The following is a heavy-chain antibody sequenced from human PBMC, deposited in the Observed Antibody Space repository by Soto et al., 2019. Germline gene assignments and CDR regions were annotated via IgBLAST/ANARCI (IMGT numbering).Heavy chain of an antibody. D-gene: IGHD3-3*01. CDR2: ISSSGSTI. CDR3: ARNWTNYDFWGGQYNDGLDV. V-gene: IGHV3-11*01. CDR1: GFNLSDYN. Sequence: VQLVESGGGLVKPGGSLRLSCAASGFNLSDYNMNWIRQAPGKGLEWVLYISSSGSTINYADSVKGRFTISRDNTKNSLYLQMNSLRAEDTAVYYCARNWTNYDFWGGQYNDGLDVWGQGTTVTVSS. J-gene: IGHJ6*02.